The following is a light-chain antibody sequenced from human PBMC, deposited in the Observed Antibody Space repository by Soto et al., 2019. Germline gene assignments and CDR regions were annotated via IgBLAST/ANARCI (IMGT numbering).Light chain of an antibody. CDR1: SSNIGSNY. Sequence: QSVLTQPPSASGTPGQRVTISCSGSSSNIGSNYVYWYQQLPGTAPKLLIYRNNQRPSWVPDRFSGSKSGTSASLAISGLRSEDEANYYCAAWDDSLSGDVVFGGGTKVTVL. J-gene: IGLJ2*01. V-gene: IGLV1-47*01. CDR2: RNN. CDR3: AAWDDSLSGDVV.